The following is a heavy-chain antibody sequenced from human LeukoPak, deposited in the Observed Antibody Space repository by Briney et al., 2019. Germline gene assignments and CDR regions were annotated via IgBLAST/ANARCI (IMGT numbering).Heavy chain of an antibody. CDR3: ARNVRTMVRETEVDWFDP. Sequence: ASVKVSCKASGYTFTSYYMHWVRQAPGQGLEWMGWINPNSGGTNYAQKFQGRVTMTRDTSISTAYVELSRLRSDDTAVYYCARNVRTMVRETEVDWFDPWGQGTLVTVSS. CDR1: GYTFTSYY. CDR2: INPNSGGT. V-gene: IGHV1-2*02. J-gene: IGHJ5*02. D-gene: IGHD3-10*01.